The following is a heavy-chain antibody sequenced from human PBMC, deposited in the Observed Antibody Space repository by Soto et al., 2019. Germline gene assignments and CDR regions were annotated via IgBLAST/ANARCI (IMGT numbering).Heavy chain of an antibody. CDR2: FDPKGGNT. CDR3: ARGGGDIVVVPADIRDYSYYGMDV. D-gene: IGHD2-2*01. V-gene: IGHV1-24*01. J-gene: IGHJ6*02. CDR1: GYTLTELS. Sequence: ASVKVSCKVSGYTLTELSMHWVRQAPGKGLEWMGGFDPKGGNTSYAQKFQGRVTMTRDTSTSTAYMELSSLRSEDTAVYYCARGGGDIVVVPADIRDYSYYGMDVWGQGTTVTVSS.